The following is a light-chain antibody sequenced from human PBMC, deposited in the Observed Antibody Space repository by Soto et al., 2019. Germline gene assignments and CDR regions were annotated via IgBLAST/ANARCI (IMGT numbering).Light chain of an antibody. V-gene: IGKV3-20*01. CDR3: QQYGRSPFT. Sequence: EILFTQSPGPLSFSPGERATPSCRASRSVSSSYLAWYQQRPGQAPRLLIYTASSRATGIPDRFSGSGSGTDFTLTISRLEPEDFAVYYCQQYGRSPFTFGPGTKVDIK. J-gene: IGKJ3*01. CDR2: TAS. CDR1: RSVSSSY.